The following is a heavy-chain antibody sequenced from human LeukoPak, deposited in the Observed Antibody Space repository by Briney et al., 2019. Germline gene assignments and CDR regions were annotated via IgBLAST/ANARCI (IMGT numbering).Heavy chain of an antibody. CDR2: ISAYNGNT. Sequence: GASVKVSCKASGYTFTSYGISWVRQAPGQGLEWMGWISAYNGNTNYAQKLQGRVTMTIDTSTSTAYMELRSLRSDDTAVYYCVRGLASGYGSGSYSDYWGQGTLVTVSS. CDR1: GYTFTSYG. V-gene: IGHV1-18*04. CDR3: VRGLASGYGSGSYSDY. D-gene: IGHD3-10*01. J-gene: IGHJ4*02.